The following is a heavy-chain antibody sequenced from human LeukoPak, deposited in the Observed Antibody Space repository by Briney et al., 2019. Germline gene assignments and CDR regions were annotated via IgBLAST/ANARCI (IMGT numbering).Heavy chain of an antibody. J-gene: IGHJ5*02. CDR2: INPNTGGT. D-gene: IGHD6-6*01. CDR3: AIGSLVSSSHNWFDP. Sequence: ASVKVSCKASGYTFTGYYMRWVRQAPGQGLEWMGWINPNTGGTTYAQKFQGRVTMTRDTSISTAYMELSRLRSDDTAVYYCAIGSLVSSSHNWFDPWGQGTLVTVSS. CDR1: GYTFTGYY. V-gene: IGHV1-2*02.